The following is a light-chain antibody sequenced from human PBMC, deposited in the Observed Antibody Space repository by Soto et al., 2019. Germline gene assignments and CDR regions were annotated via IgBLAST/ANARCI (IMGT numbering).Light chain of an antibody. CDR1: TSDVGGYNY. V-gene: IGLV2-14*01. CDR3: LSKTSSISYV. Sequence: QSVLTQPASVSGSPGQSITISCTGTTSDVGGYNYVSRYQQHPGKVPKLLIHEVSNRPSGVSNRFSGSKSDNTSSLTISGLQAEDEADYYCLSKTSSISYVFGTGTKLTVL. J-gene: IGLJ1*01. CDR2: EVS.